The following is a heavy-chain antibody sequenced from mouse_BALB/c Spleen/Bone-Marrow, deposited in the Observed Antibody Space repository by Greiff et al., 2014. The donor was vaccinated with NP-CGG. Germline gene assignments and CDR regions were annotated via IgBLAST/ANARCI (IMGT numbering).Heavy chain of an antibody. CDR2: IYPGDGDT. D-gene: IGHD1-1*01. J-gene: IGHJ4*01. CDR1: GYAFSSSW. V-gene: IGHV1-82*01. Sequence: QVQLQQSGPELVRPGASVKISCTGSGYAFSSSWMNWVKQRPGQGLEWIGRIYPGDGDTNSNGRFKGKATLTADRSSNTAYMQPSSLTSVDSAVYFCARSAYYGSSYGAMDYWGQGTSVTVSS. CDR3: ARSAYYGSSYGAMDY.